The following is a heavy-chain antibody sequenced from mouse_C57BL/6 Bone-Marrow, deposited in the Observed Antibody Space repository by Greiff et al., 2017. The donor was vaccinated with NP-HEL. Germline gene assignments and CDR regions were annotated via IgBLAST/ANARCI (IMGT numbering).Heavy chain of an antibody. CDR3: ARQLPWFAY. CDR1: GYTFTSYT. Sequence: QVQLQQSGAELARPGASVKMSCKASGYTFTSYTMHWVKQRPGQGLEWIGFINPSSGYTKYNQKFKDKATLTADKSSSTAYMQLSSLTSEDSAVYYCARQLPWFAYWGQGTLVTVSA. V-gene: IGHV1-4*01. J-gene: IGHJ3*01. CDR2: INPSSGYT. D-gene: IGHD4-1*02.